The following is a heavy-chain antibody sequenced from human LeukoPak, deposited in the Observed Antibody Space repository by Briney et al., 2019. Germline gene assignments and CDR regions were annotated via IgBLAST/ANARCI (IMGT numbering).Heavy chain of an antibody. CDR2: IIPILHIT. CDR1: GGTLSTYS. Sequence: SVKVSCKASGGTLSTYSVSWVRQAPGQGLEWMGRIIPILHITNYAQNFQGRATITADKSTTTAYMELSSLRSEDTAVYYCARGLREVAEWGDTATYDAFEIRGQGAMVTVSS. CDR3: ARGLREVAEWGDTATYDAFEI. J-gene: IGHJ3*02. D-gene: IGHD5-18*01. V-gene: IGHV1-69*02.